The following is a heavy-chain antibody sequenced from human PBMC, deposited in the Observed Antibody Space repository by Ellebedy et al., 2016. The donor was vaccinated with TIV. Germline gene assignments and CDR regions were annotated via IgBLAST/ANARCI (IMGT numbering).Heavy chain of an antibody. Sequence: SETLSLXCAVYGGSVSGYFWTWIRQPPGKGLEWIGEINHSGYTNYNPSLKSRVTISVDKSQNQFSLKLSSVTAADTGVYYCARDDRDGYSLGLDYWGQGTLVTVSS. CDR3: ARDDRDGYSLGLDY. J-gene: IGHJ4*02. V-gene: IGHV4-34*01. CDR2: INHSGYT. D-gene: IGHD5-24*01. CDR1: GGSVSGYF.